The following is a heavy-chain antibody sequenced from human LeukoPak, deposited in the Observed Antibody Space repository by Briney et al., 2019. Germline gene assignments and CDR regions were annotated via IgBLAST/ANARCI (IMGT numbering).Heavy chain of an antibody. J-gene: IGHJ3*02. D-gene: IGHD3-22*01. V-gene: IGHV3-11*04. CDR3: ATDVITAPVDI. CDR1: GFTFSDYY. CDR2: ISSSGSTI. Sequence: GGSLRLSCAASGFTFSDYYMSWIRQAPGKGLEWVSYISSSGSTIYYADSVKGRFTISRDNAKNSLYLQMNSLRAEDTAVYYCATDVITAPVDIWGQGTMVTVSS.